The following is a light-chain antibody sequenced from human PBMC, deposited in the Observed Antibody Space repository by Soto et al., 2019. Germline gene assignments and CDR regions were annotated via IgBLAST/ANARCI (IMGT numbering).Light chain of an antibody. V-gene: IGKV1-9*01. CDR1: QGISSY. Sequence: IQLTQSPSSLSASVGDRVTITCRASQGISSYLAWYQQKPGKATKLLIYAAYTLQSGVPSRFSGSGSGTDFTLTISSLQSEDFATYYCQQLNSYPLTFGGGTKVDIK. CDR3: QQLNSYPLT. J-gene: IGKJ4*01. CDR2: AAY.